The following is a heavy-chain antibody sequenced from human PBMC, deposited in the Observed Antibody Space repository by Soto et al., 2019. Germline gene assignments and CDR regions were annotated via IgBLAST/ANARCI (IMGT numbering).Heavy chain of an antibody. J-gene: IGHJ4*02. V-gene: IGHV4-59*08. CDR2: IYYSGST. Sequence: SETLSLTCTVSGCSISSYYWSWIRQPPGKGLEWIGYIYYSGSTNYNPSLKSRVTKSVDTSKNQFSLKLSSVTAADTAVYYCARRYGYSFDYWGQGTLVTVPQ. D-gene: IGHD1-1*01. CDR3: ARRYGYSFDY. CDR1: GCSISSYY.